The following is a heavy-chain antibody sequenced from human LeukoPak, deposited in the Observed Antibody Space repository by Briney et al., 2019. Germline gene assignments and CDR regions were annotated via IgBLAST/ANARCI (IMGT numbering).Heavy chain of an antibody. CDR2: INTNTGNP. V-gene: IGHV7-4-1*01. Sequence: ASVKVSCKASGYTFTSYAMNWVRQAPGQGLEWMGWINTNTGNPTYAQGFTGRFVFSLDTSVSTAYLQIGSLKAEDTAVYYCARWYYDFWSGYYEVWFDPWGQGTLVTVSS. CDR3: ARWYYDFWSGYYEVWFDP. D-gene: IGHD3-3*01. CDR1: GYTFTSYA. J-gene: IGHJ5*02.